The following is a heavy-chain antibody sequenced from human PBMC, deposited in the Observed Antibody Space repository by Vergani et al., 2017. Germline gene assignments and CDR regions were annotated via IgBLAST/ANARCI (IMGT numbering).Heavy chain of an antibody. CDR2: ISSSGSTI. Sequence: QVQLVESGGGVVQPGRSLRLSCAASGFTFSDYYMSWIRQAPGKGLEWVSYISSSGSTIYYADSVKGRFTISRDNAKNSLYLRMNSLKTEDTAVYYCTTVNFWSGYYYYYYYYMDVWGKGTTVTVSS. CDR3: TTVNFWSGYYYYYYYYMDV. J-gene: IGHJ6*03. D-gene: IGHD3-3*01. V-gene: IGHV3-11*01. CDR1: GFTFSDYY.